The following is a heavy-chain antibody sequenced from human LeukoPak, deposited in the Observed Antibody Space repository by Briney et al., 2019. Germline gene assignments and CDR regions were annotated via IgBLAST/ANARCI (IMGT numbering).Heavy chain of an antibody. V-gene: IGHV3-23*01. J-gene: IGHJ5*02. CDR1: GFTFSAYG. CDR2: ITYSSGNT. Sequence: GGSLRLSCAASGFTFSAYGMSWFRQAPGKGLEWVSAITYSSGNTYYADSVKGRFTISRDNSKNTLYLQMNSLRAEDTALYFCAKLAVYDILTGYYKNWFDPWGQGTLVSVSS. CDR3: AKLAVYDILTGYYKNWFDP. D-gene: IGHD3-9*01.